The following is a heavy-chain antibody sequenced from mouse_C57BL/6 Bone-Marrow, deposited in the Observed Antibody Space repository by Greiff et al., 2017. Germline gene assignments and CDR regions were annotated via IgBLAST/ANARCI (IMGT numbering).Heavy chain of an antibody. J-gene: IGHJ4*01. V-gene: IGHV1-15*01. Sequence: VQLQQSGAELVRPGASVTLSCKASGYTFTDYEMHWVKQTPVHGLEWIGAIDPETGGTAYNQKFKCKAILTADKSSSTAYMELRSLTSEDSAVYYCTRWLPFYAMDYWGQGTSVTVSS. CDR1: GYTFTDYE. D-gene: IGHD2-2*01. CDR3: TRWLPFYAMDY. CDR2: IDPETGGT.